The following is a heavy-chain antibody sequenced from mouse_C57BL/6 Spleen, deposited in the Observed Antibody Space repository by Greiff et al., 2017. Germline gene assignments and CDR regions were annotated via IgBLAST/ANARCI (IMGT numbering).Heavy chain of an antibody. CDR2: INPSTGGT. CDR3: ARSCSNYGYAMDY. J-gene: IGHJ4*01. V-gene: IGHV1-42*01. CDR1: GYSFTGYY. D-gene: IGHD2-5*01. Sequence: EVQLQQSGPELVKPGASVKISCKASGYSFTGYYMNWVKQSPEKSLEWIGEINPSTGGTTYNQKFKAKATLTVDKSSSTAYMQLKSLTSEDSAVYYCARSCSNYGYAMDYWGQGTSVTVSS.